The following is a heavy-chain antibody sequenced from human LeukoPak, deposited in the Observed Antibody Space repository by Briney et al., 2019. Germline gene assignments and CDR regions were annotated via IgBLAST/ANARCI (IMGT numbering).Heavy chain of an antibody. CDR2: IYYSGYT. V-gene: IGHV4-59*08. D-gene: IGHD2-2*01. J-gene: IGHJ6*02. CDR3: ARRRYCSSATCAIGGMDV. CDR1: GGSISSYY. Sequence: SETLSLTCVVSGGSISSYYWSWIRQPPGKGLEWVGYIYYSGYTSYNPSLKSRVTISVDTSKNQFSLRLTSVTAADTAEYYCARRRYCSSATCAIGGMDVWGQGTTVIVSS.